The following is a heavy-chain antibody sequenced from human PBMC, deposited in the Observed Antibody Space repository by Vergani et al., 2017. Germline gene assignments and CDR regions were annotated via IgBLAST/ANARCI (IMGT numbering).Heavy chain of an antibody. V-gene: IGHV3-33*06. Sequence: QLQLVESGGGVVQPGRSLRLSCAASGFTFSSYGMHWVRQAPGKGLEWVAVIWYDGSNKYYADSVKGRFTISRDNSKNTLYLQMNSLRAEDTAVYYCVKEKDYGDPYFDYWGQGTLVTVSS. J-gene: IGHJ4*02. CDR3: VKEKDYGDPYFDY. D-gene: IGHD4-17*01. CDR1: GFTFSSYG. CDR2: IWYDGSNK.